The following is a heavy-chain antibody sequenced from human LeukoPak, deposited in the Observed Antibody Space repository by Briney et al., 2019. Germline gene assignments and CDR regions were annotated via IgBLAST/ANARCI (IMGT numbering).Heavy chain of an antibody. J-gene: IGHJ4*02. D-gene: IGHD6-19*01. Sequence: GASVKVSCKAFGYTLTSYYVHWVRQAPGQGLEWMGLINPGAGSTSYAQRLQDRVTMTRDTSTSTAYMELSSLRSEDTAVYYCARVNGGWYYFDYWGQGTLVTVSS. V-gene: IGHV1-46*01. CDR2: INPGAGST. CDR1: GYTLTSYY. CDR3: ARVNGGWYYFDY.